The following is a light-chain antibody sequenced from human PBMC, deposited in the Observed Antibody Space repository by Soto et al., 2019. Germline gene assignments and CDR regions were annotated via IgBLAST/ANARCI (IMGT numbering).Light chain of an antibody. CDR1: QSVGSTY. CDR2: AAS. Sequence: EIVLTQSPGTLSLSPGERATLSCRASQSVGSTYLVWYQQKPGLAPRLLIYAASDRATGIPDRFSGSGSGTDFTLTVSRLEPEDFAVYYCQQYVNSRPTFGQGTNLEI. J-gene: IGKJ2*01. CDR3: QQYVNSRPT. V-gene: IGKV3-20*01.